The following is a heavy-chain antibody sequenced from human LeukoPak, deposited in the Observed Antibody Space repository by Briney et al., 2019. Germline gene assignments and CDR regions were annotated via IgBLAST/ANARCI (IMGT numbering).Heavy chain of an antibody. D-gene: IGHD3-9*01. Sequence: SETLSLTCTVSGGSISSSSYYWGWIRQPPGKGLEWIGSIYYSGSTYYNPSLKSRVTISVDTSKNQFSLKLSSVTAADTAVYYCARLTYYDILTGYFDYWGQGTLVTVSS. CDR2: IYYSGST. CDR3: ARLTYYDILTGYFDY. CDR1: GGSISSSSYY. V-gene: IGHV4-39*07. J-gene: IGHJ4*02.